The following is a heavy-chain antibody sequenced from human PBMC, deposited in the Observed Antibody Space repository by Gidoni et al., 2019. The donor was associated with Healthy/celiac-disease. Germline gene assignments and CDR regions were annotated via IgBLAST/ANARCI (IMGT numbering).Heavy chain of an antibody. CDR1: GGSFSGYY. J-gene: IGHJ4*02. Sequence: QVQLQQWGAGLLKPSETLSLTCAVYGGSFSGYYWSWIRQPPGKGLEWIGEINHSGSTNYNPSLKSRVTISVDTSKNQFSLKLSSVTAADTAVYYCARSHGGRYCSSTSCQGARYFDYWGQGTLVTVSS. CDR2: INHSGST. CDR3: ARSHGGRYCSSTSCQGARYFDY. D-gene: IGHD2-2*01. V-gene: IGHV4-34*01.